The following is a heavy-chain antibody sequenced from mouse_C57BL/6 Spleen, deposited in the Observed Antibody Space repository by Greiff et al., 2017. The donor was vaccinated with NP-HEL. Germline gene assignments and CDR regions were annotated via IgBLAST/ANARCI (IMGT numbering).Heavy chain of an antibody. CDR1: GFTFSDYG. V-gene: IGHV5-17*01. D-gene: IGHD4-1*01. CDR2: ISSGSSTL. CDR3: ATPELGWYFDV. J-gene: IGHJ1*03. Sequence: EVQLVESGGGLVKPGGSLKLSCAASGFTFSDYGMHWVRQAPEKGLEWVAYISSGSSTLYYADTVKGRFTISRDNAKNTLFLQMTSLRSEDTAMYYCATPELGWYFDVWGTGTTVTVSS.